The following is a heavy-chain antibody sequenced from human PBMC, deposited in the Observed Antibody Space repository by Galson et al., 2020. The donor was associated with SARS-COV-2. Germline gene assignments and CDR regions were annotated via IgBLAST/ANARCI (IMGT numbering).Heavy chain of an antibody. Sequence: GGSLRLSCAASGFTFSNYAIHWVRQAPGKGLEWVSVISYDGSNKYYADSVKGRFTISRDNSNNTLFLQMNSLRPEDTAVYYCAKEQQLVLVLDYYGMDVWGQGTTVTVSS. J-gene: IGHJ6*02. D-gene: IGHD6-13*01. CDR1: GFTFSNYA. CDR2: ISYDGSNK. V-gene: IGHV3-30-3*01. CDR3: AKEQQLVLVLDYYGMDV.